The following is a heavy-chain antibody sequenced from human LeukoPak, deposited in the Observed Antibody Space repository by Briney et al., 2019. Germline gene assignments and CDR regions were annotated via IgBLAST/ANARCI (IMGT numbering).Heavy chain of an antibody. CDR2: IYTSGST. J-gene: IGHJ6*03. CDR3: ARDQSAHYYYYMDV. V-gene: IGHV4-4*07. CDR1: GGSISSYY. Sequence: SETLSLTCTASGGSISSYYWSWIRQPAGKGLEWIGRIYTSGSTNYNPSLKSRVTMSVDTSKNQFSLKLSSVTAADTAVYYCARDQSAHYYYYMDVWGKGTRSPSP.